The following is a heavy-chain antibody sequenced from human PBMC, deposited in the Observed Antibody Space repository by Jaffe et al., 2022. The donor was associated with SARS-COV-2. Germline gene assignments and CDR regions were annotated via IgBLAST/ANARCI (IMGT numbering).Heavy chain of an antibody. D-gene: IGHD2-8*01. J-gene: IGHJ5*02. CDR3: VRLHGANANWFDP. CDR2: IYPDDSDT. CDR1: GYSFNIYW. Sequence: ELQLVQSGAEMKKPGETLKISCQASGYSFNIYWIGWVRQTPEKGLEWMGIIYPDDSDTRYSPSFQGQVTMSADKSTNTAYLQWSSLKASDTAMYYCVRLHGANANWFDPWGQGTQVTVSS. V-gene: IGHV5-51*01.